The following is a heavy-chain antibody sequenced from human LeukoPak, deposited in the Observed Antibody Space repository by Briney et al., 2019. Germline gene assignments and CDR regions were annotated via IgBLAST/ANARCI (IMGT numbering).Heavy chain of an antibody. CDR3: ASGMSRTDYDEGFDY. D-gene: IGHD4-17*01. CDR1: GDSLSSGGYY. J-gene: IGHJ4*02. Sequence: PSQTLSLTCTVSGDSLSSGGYYWSWIRQHPGKGLEWTGYIYYSGHTYFNPSLESRTTISVDTSRNHFSLKLTSVTAADTAVYYCASGMSRTDYDEGFDYWGQGTLVSVS. CDR2: IYYSGHT. V-gene: IGHV4-31*03.